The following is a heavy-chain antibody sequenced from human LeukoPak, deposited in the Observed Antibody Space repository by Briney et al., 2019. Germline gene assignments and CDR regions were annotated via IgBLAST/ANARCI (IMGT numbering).Heavy chain of an antibody. J-gene: IGHJ5*02. D-gene: IGHD6-19*01. CDR1: GYTLTELS. Sequence: ASVKVSCKVSGYTLTELSMHWVRQAPGKGLEWMGGFDPEDGETIYAQKFQGRVTMTEDTSTDTAYMELSSLRSEDTAVYYCATRLYSSGWYLDWFDPWGQGTLVTVSS. V-gene: IGHV1-24*01. CDR3: ATRLYSSGWYLDWFDP. CDR2: FDPEDGET.